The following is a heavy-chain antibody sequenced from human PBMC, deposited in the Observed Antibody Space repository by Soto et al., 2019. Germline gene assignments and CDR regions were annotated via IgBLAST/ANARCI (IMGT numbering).Heavy chain of an antibody. CDR3: AKEQSSGFYRVVDY. V-gene: IGHV3-30*18. J-gene: IGHJ4*02. CDR2: ITYDGSEI. D-gene: IGHD6-19*01. Sequence: QVQVVESGGGVVQPGRSLRLSCAASGFTLSCRGMHWVRQAPGKGLEWVGVITYDGSEIHYGDSVKGRFTISRDSSENTVYLQMNSLRVEDSAVYYCAKEQSSGFYRVVDYWGQGTLVTVSP. CDR1: GFTLSCRG.